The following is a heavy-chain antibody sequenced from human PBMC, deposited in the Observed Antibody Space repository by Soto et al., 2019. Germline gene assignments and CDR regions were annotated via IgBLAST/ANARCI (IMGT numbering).Heavy chain of an antibody. CDR2: IYNSGTT. CDR1: GAPIISGGFY. J-gene: IGHJ5*02. CDR3: AREPISTPRGVAQVDP. D-gene: IGHD3-10*01. Sequence: SATLSLTCTVSGAPIISGGFYWSWIRQHPGKGPEWIGYIYNSGTTFYNPSLGSRVTMSLDAAKNHFSLELRSVTVADTAVYYCAREPISTPRGVAQVDPWGQGTQVTVSS. V-gene: IGHV4-31*03.